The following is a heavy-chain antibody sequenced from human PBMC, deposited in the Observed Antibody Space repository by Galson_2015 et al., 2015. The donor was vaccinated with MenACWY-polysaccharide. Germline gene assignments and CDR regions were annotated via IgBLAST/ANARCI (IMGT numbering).Heavy chain of an antibody. CDR2: ISGSGGST. Sequence: SLRLSCAASGFTFSSYAMSWVRQAPGKGLEWVSAISGSGGSTYYADSVKGRFTISRDNSKNTLYLQMNSLRAEDTAVYYCAKGMYSSSWYRVDYWGQGTLVTVSS. CDR1: GFTFSSYA. V-gene: IGHV3-23*01. CDR3: AKGMYSSSWYRVDY. J-gene: IGHJ4*02. D-gene: IGHD6-13*01.